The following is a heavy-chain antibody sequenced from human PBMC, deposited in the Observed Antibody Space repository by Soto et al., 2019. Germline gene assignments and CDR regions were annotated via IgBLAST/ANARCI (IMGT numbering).Heavy chain of an antibody. CDR3: ARLYYDYV. J-gene: IGHJ6*02. D-gene: IGHD3-3*01. Sequence: VGSLRLSCAGSGFTFGTYSMNWVRQAAGKGLEWIAYISYDSDTIQYADSVKGRFTISRDNAKNSLYLQMSSLRDEDTAVYYCARLYYDYVWGQGTTVTVSS. CDR2: ISYDSDTI. V-gene: IGHV3-48*02. CDR1: GFTFGTYS.